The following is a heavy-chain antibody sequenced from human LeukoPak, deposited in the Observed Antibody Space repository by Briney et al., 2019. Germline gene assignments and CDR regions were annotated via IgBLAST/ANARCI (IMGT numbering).Heavy chain of an antibody. CDR1: GGSISSSNW. CDR2: IYHSGST. V-gene: IGHV4-4*02. J-gene: IGHJ3*02. D-gene: IGHD3-10*01. Sequence: PSGTLSLTCAVSGGSISSSNWWSWVRQPPGKGLEWIGEIYHSGSTNYNPSLKSRVTISVDKSKNQFSLKLSSVTAADTAVYYCARLAPPNYYGSGMYAFDIWGQGTMVTVSS. CDR3: ARLAPPNYYGSGMYAFDI.